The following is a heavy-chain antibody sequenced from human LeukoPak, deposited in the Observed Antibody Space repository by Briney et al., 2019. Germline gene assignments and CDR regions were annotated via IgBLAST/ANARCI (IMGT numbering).Heavy chain of an antibody. D-gene: IGHD3-3*01. CDR1: GYTFTSYY. CDR2: INPSGGST. V-gene: IGHV1-46*01. J-gene: IGHJ4*02. CDR3: ARERKITIFGVACDY. Sequence: ASVKVSCEASGYTFTSYYMHWVRQAPGQGLEWMGIINPSGGSTSYAQKFQGRVTMTSDTSISTAYMELSRLRSDDTAVYYCARERKITIFGVACDYWGQGTLVTVSS.